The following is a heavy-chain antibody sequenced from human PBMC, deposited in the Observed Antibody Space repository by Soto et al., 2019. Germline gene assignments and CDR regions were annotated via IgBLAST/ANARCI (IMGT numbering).Heavy chain of an antibody. CDR3: ARAGGLGAVAVDY. Sequence: QLQLQESGSGLVKPSQTLSLTCAVSGGSISSGGYSWSWIRQPPGKGLEWIGYIYHSGSTYYNPSLKSRVTISVDRAKNQFSLKLSSVTAADTTVYYCARAGGLGAVAVDYWGQGTLVTVSS. CDR1: GGSISSGGYS. CDR2: IYHSGST. V-gene: IGHV4-30-2*01. J-gene: IGHJ4*02. D-gene: IGHD6-19*01.